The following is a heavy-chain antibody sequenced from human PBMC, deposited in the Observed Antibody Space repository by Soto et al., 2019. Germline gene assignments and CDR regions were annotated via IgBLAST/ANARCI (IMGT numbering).Heavy chain of an antibody. J-gene: IGHJ4*02. CDR3: TRGADGFDY. CDR2: IATTGDT. D-gene: IGHD3-16*01. CDR1: GFTFSSYD. V-gene: IGHV3-13*01. Sequence: EVQLVESGGDLVQPGGSLRLSCAASGFTFSSYDFHWVRQGTGKGLEWVSGIATTGDTYYAGSVKGRFTISRENAKNSLYLQMNSLGAGDAAVYYCTRGADGFDYWGQGTLVTVSS.